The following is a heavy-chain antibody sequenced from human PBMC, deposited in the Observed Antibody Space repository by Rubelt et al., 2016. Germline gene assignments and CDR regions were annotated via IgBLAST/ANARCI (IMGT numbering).Heavy chain of an antibody. CDR1: GFSLSTSGVG. Sequence: QITLKESGPTLVKPTQTLTLTCTFSGFSLSTSGVGVGWIRQPPGKALEWLALIYWNDAKRYSPSLKNRLTITKDTSKNQVVLTMTNMDPVDTATYYCAHSSSVAGTHWYFDLWGRGTLVTVSS. V-gene: IGHV2-5*01. D-gene: IGHD6-19*01. J-gene: IGHJ2*01. CDR3: AHSSSVAGTHWYFDL. CDR2: IYWNDAK.